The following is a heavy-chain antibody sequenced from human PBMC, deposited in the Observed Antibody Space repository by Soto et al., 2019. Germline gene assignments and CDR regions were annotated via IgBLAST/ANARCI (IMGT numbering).Heavy chain of an antibody. CDR1: GGSFSGYY. CDR2: INHSGST. CDR3: ARGLINYDILTGYYSPRYYYGMDV. J-gene: IGHJ6*02. V-gene: IGHV4-34*01. Sequence: SETLSPTCAVYGGSFSGYYWSWIRQPPGKGLEWIGEINHSGSTNYNPSLKSRVTISVDTSKNQFSLKLSSVTAADTAVYYCARGLINYDILTGYYSPRYYYGMDVWGQGTTVTVSS. D-gene: IGHD3-9*01.